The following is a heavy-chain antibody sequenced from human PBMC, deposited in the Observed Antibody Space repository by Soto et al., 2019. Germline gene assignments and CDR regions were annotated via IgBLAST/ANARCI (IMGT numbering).Heavy chain of an antibody. D-gene: IGHD1-26*01. V-gene: IGHV3-7*05. CDR2: IKQDGSEK. CDR3: ARDPLVGATHHYYYYGMDV. J-gene: IGHJ6*02. CDR1: GFTFSSYW. Sequence: GGSLRLSCAASGFTFSSYWMSWVRQAPGKGLEWVANIKQDGSEKYYVDSVKGRFTISRDNAKNSLYLQMNSLRAEDTAVYYCARDPLVGATHHYYYYGMDVWGQGTTVTVSS.